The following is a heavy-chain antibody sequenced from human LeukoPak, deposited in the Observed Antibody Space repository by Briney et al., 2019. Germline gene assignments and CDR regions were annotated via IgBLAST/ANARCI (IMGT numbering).Heavy chain of an antibody. D-gene: IGHD5-12*01. CDR3: ARDQGRGGYDPDYYYYYGMDA. CDR2: IIPIFGTA. J-gene: IGHJ6*02. V-gene: IGHV1-69*13. CDR1: GGTFSSYA. Sequence: GASVKVSCKASGGTFSSYAISWVRQAPGQGLEWMGGIIPIFGTANYAQKFQGRVTITADESTSTAYMELSSLRSEDTAVYYCARDQGRGGYDPDYYYYYGMDAWGQGTTVTVSS.